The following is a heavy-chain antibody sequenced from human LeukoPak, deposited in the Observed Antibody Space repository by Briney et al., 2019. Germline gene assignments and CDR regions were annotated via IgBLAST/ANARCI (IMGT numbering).Heavy chain of an antibody. CDR3: ARFRTWGDKAFDY. CDR2: IGTTSGAI. CDR1: GFTFNAFG. D-gene: IGHD2-21*02. Sequence: GGSLRLSCAASGFTFNAFGMNWVRQAPGKGLEWVSYIGTTSGAIYYADSVKGRFTISRDSAKNSLYLQMNSLRAEDTAVYYCARFRTWGDKAFDYWGQGTLATVSS. V-gene: IGHV3-48*01. J-gene: IGHJ4*02.